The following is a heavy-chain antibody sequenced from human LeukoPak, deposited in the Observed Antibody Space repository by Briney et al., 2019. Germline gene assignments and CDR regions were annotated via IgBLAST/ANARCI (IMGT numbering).Heavy chain of an antibody. V-gene: IGHV3-48*03. CDR1: GFTFSSYE. D-gene: IGHD3-10*02. CDR3: ARGGGYVHY. J-gene: IGHJ4*02. Sequence: PGGSLRLSCAASGFTFSSYEMNWVRQAPGKGLEWVSYINSGGSAIYYADSVKGRFTISRDNAKNSLYLQMNSLRADDTAVYYCARGGGYVHYWGQGTLVTVSS. CDR2: INSGGSAI.